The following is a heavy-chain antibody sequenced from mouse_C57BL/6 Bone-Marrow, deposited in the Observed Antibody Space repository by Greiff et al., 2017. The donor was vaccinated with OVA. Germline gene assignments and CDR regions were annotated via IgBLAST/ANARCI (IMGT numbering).Heavy chain of an antibody. Sequence: QVQLKESGAELVKPGASVKLSCKASGYTFTSYWMQWVKQRPGQGLEWIGEIDPSDSYTNYNQKFKGKATLTVDTSSSTAYMQLSSLTSEDSAVYYSTSAVFAYWGPGTLVTVSA. J-gene: IGHJ3*01. V-gene: IGHV1-50*01. CDR1: GYTFTSYW. CDR2: IDPSDSYT. CDR3: TSAVFAY.